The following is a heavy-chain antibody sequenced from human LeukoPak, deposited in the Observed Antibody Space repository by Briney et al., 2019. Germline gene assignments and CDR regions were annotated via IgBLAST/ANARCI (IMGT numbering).Heavy chain of an antibody. CDR1: GFTFSDHY. Sequence: GGSLRLSCAASGFTFSDHYMDWVRQAPGKGLEWVGRTRNKANSYTTEYAASVKGTFTISRDDSKNSLYLQMNSLKTEDTAVYYCARGRDYFDYWGQGTLVTVSS. J-gene: IGHJ4*02. CDR2: TRNKANSYTT. V-gene: IGHV3-72*01. CDR3: ARGRDYFDY.